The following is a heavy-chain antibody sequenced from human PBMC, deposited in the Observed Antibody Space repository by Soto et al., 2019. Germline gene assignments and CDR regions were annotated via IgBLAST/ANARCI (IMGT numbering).Heavy chain of an antibody. Sequence: GDSLKISCKGSGYSFTSYWIGWVRQMPGKGLEWMGIIYPGDSDTRYSPSFQGQVTISADKSISTAYLQWSSLRAEDTAVYYCARDRGYDAHDYYYNAMDVWGQGTTVTVSS. J-gene: IGHJ6*02. CDR3: ARDRGYDAHDYYYNAMDV. CDR1: GYSFTSYW. CDR2: IYPGDSDT. D-gene: IGHD2-15*01. V-gene: IGHV5-51*01.